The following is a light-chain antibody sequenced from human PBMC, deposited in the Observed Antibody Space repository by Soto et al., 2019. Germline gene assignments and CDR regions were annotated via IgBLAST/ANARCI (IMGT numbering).Light chain of an antibody. CDR1: SSDVGGHDY. CDR3: CSYAGSYTYV. V-gene: IGLV2-11*01. J-gene: IGLJ1*01. Sequence: ALTQPRSVSGSPGQSVTISCTGTSSDVGGHDYVSWYQQYPGKAPKLLLSSVSKRPSGVPDRFSGSKSGSTASLTISGLQAEDEADYYCCSYAGSYTYVFGTGTKVTVL. CDR2: SVS.